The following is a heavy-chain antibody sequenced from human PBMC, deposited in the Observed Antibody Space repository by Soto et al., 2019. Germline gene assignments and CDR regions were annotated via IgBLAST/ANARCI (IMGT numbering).Heavy chain of an antibody. Sequence: VESLTISCKVSGYNFSSYWIGWVRQMPGKGLEWVAIIYPTDSNARYSPSFRGQVTISADKSINTAYLQWSSLKASDTAIYYCARPFGMDVWGQGTTVTVSS. V-gene: IGHV5-51*01. CDR2: IYPTDSNA. D-gene: IGHD3-16*01. CDR3: ARPFGMDV. CDR1: GYNFSSYW. J-gene: IGHJ6*02.